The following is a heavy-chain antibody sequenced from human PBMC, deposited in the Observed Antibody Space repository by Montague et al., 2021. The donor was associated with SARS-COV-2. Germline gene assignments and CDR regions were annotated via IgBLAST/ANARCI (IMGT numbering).Heavy chain of an antibody. J-gene: IGHJ4*02. D-gene: IGHD2-15*01. CDR2: IYHSGTT. CDR3: ARRHIVASNRAFDD. Sequence: SETLSLTCTVSGDSITNNYYWGWIRQPPGKGLEWIGTIYHSGTTYYNPSLKSRITIAVDTSNNPFSLKLTAVTAADTDVYYCARRHIVASNRAFDDWGQGTLVTVSS. V-gene: IGHV4-38-2*02. CDR1: GDSITNNYY.